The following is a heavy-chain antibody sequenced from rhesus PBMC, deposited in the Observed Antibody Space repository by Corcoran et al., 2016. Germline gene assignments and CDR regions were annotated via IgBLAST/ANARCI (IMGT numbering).Heavy chain of an antibody. D-gene: IGHD6-31*01. V-gene: IGHV4-169*02. CDR3: ASFGYSSGWYANSLDV. Sequence: QVQLQESGPGLVKPSESLAVTCPCLCGSIRSSYWSLLRQSHGTGPDWIGCIYGSGSRTNYQRSLKSRVCLSVDTSQNQFSLKLSSVTAADTAVYYCASFGYSSGWYANSLDVWGRGVLVTVSS. J-gene: IGHJ5-2*02. CDR2: IYGSGSRT. CDR1: CGSIRSSY.